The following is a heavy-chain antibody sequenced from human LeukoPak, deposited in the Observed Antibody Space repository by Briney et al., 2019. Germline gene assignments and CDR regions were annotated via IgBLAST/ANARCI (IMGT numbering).Heavy chain of an antibody. CDR3: ARLGGPAAVDV. J-gene: IGHJ6*04. CDR2: IETSGSA. D-gene: IGHD2-15*01. V-gene: IGHV4-4*09. Sequence: SETLSLTCTVSGGSISSYSWSCIRQPPGKGLEWIGYIETSGSAYYNPSLESRVAISVDTAKNQFSLKLSSVTAADTAVYYCARLGGPAAVDVWGKGTTVTVSS. CDR1: GGSISSYS.